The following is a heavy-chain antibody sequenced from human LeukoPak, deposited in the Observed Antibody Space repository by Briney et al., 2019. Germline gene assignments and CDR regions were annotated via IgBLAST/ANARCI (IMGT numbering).Heavy chain of an antibody. D-gene: IGHD4-17*01. V-gene: IGHV4-59*01. Sequence: SGSLSLTCTVSGGSIIKYYWSWIRQPPGKGLEWIGNIYYSVTTNYNPSLQRRVTLSVETSTSHLSLKLLSVTAADTAVYFCARGLFTDYDYHDVFEIWGQGTVVT. CDR1: GGSIIKYY. CDR3: ARGLFTDYDYHDVFEI. J-gene: IGHJ3*02. CDR2: IYYSVTT.